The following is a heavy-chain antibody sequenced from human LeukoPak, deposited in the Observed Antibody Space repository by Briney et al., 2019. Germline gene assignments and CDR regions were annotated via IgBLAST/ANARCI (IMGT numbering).Heavy chain of an antibody. J-gene: IGHJ4*02. Sequence: PSETLSLTCTVSGGSLSSGGYYWSWIRQPPGKGLEWIGYIYHSGSTYHNPSLKSRVTISVDTSKNQFSLKLSSVTAADTAVYYCAREKVAVAGSPVFFDYWGQGTLVTVSS. CDR2: IYHSGST. CDR1: GGSLSSGGYY. V-gene: IGHV4-30-2*01. CDR3: AREKVAVAGSPVFFDY. D-gene: IGHD6-19*01.